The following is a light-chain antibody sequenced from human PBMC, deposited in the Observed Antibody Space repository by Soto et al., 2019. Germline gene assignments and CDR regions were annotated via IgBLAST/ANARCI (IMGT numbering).Light chain of an antibody. V-gene: IGKV3-20*01. CDR3: QLYGTSPPSYT. Sequence: DIVLTQSPGTLSLSPGERATLSCRASQSIPSNYLAWYQQKPGQAPRLLIHGASSRATGIPDRFSGSGSGTDFTLTISRLEPEDFAVYYCQLYGTSPPSYTFGLGTKLEIK. CDR1: QSIPSNY. J-gene: IGKJ2*01. CDR2: GAS.